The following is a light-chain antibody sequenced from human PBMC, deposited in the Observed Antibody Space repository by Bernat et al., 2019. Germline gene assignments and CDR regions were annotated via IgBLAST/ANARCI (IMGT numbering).Light chain of an antibody. CDR2: SDS. CDR1: NIGYKS. Sequence: YVLTQPPSVSGAPGETASVSCEGDNIGYKSVHWYQQKPGQAPVLLIYSDSARPSGIPERFSGSNSGNTATLTINRVESGDEADYYCQVWDGATAHFVFGTGTRVTVL. V-gene: IGLV3-21*04. J-gene: IGLJ1*01. CDR3: QVWDGATAHFV.